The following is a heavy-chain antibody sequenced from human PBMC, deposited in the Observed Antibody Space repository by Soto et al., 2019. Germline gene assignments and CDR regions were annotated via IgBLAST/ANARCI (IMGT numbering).Heavy chain of an antibody. CDR3: ATSYGSGYRAFDY. CDR2: VNPILSMS. CDR1: GYTFSFYT. J-gene: IGHJ4*01. D-gene: IGHD3-10*01. V-gene: IGHV1-69*02. Sequence: GASVKVSCKASGYTFSFYTINWVRQAPGLGLEWMGRVNPILSMSNYAQKFQGRVTMTADKSTSTAYMELRSLRSEDTAFYYCATSYGSGYRAFDYWG.